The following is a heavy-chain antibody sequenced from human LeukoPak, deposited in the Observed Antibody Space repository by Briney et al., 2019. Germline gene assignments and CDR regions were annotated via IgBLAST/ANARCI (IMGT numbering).Heavy chain of an antibody. D-gene: IGHD6-19*01. CDR2: ISTSSSYI. V-gene: IGHV3-21*01. CDR1: GFTFSSYS. CDR3: ARGASVVAGNDNAFDI. J-gene: IGHJ3*02. Sequence: GSLRLSCAASGFTFSSYSMNWVRQAPGKGLEWVSSISTSSSYIYYADSVKGRFTISRDNAKKSLYLQMNSLRADDTAVYHCARGASVVAGNDNAFDIWGQGTMVTVSS.